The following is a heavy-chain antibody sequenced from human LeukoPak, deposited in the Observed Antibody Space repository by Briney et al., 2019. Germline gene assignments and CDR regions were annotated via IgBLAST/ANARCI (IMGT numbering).Heavy chain of an antibody. Sequence: GGSLRLSCAASGFTFSSYAMSWVRQAPEKGLEWVSAISGSGGSTYYADSVKGRFTISRDNSKNTLYLQMNSLRAEDTAVYYCAKDWAHSGSYFDYWGQGTLVTVSS. D-gene: IGHD1-26*01. V-gene: IGHV3-23*01. CDR1: GFTFSSYA. J-gene: IGHJ4*02. CDR2: ISGSGGST. CDR3: AKDWAHSGSYFDY.